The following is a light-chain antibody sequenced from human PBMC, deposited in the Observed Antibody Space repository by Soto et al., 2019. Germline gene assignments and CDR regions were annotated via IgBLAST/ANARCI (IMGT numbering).Light chain of an antibody. CDR1: QSVSSNY. CDR2: GAS. Sequence: EIALTQSPGTLSLSPGERATLSCRASQSVSSNYFAWYQQRRGQAPRLLLYGASSRATGVPDRFSGSGSGTDFTLTISRLEPEDFAVYYCQQYGGLPWTFGQGTKVEVK. V-gene: IGKV3-20*01. J-gene: IGKJ1*01. CDR3: QQYGGLPWT.